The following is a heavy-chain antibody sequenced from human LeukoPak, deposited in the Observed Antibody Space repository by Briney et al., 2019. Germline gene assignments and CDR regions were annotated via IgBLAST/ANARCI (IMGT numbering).Heavy chain of an antibody. V-gene: IGHV4-61*02. CDR3: ARDRSFGGSYGGAPIDY. J-gene: IGHJ4*02. D-gene: IGHD1-26*01. CDR1: GGSISSGSYY. CDR2: IYTSGST. Sequence: PSETLSLTCTVSGGSISSGSYYWSWIRQPAGKGLEWIGRIYTSGSTNYNPSLKSRVTISVDTSKNQFSLKLSSVTAADTAVYYCARDRSFGGSYGGAPIDYWGQGTLVTVSS.